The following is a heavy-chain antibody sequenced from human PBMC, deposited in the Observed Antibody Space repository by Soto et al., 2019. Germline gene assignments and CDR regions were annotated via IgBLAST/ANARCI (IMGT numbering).Heavy chain of an antibody. Sequence: SETLSLTCVVSGYSISSGSSWGWIRQPPGKGLEWIVSIHHSGITYYNPSPQSRLTISVDTSNNQFSLKLTSVTAADSAVYYCATAVGSTRAHFHYWGQGTPVTVSS. CDR3: ATAVGSTRAHFHY. CDR2: IHHSGIT. D-gene: IGHD1-26*01. CDR1: GYSISSGSS. V-gene: IGHV4-38-2*01. J-gene: IGHJ4*02.